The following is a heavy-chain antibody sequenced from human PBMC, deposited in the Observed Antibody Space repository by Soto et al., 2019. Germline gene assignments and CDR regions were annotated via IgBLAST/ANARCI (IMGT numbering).Heavy chain of an antibody. J-gene: IGHJ4*02. CDR2: ISSSSSYI. D-gene: IGHD4-17*01. CDR3: ARDHDDYGDYGY. Sequence: PGGSLRLSCAASGFTFSSYSMNWVRQAPGKGLEWVSSISSSSSYIYYADSVKGRFTISRDNAKNSLYLQMNSLRAEDTAVYYCARDHDDYGDYGYWGQGTPVTVSS. V-gene: IGHV3-21*01. CDR1: GFTFSSYS.